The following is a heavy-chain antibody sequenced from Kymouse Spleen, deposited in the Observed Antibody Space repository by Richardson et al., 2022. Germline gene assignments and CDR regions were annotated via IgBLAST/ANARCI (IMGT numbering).Heavy chain of an antibody. CDR1: GFTFSDHY. V-gene: IGHV3-72*01. CDR2: TRNKANSYTT. J-gene: IGHJ3*02. CDR3: ARDLYSSTSCYGAFDI. Sequence: EVQLVESGGGLVQPGGSLRLSCAASGFTFSDHYMDWVRQAPGKGLEWVGRTRNKANSYTTEYAASVKGRFTISRDDSKNSLYLQMNSLKTEDTAVYYCARDLYSSTSCYGAFDIWGQGTMVTVSS. D-gene: IGHD2-2*02.